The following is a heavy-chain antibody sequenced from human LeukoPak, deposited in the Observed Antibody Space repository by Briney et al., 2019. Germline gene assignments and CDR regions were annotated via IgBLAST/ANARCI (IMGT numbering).Heavy chain of an antibody. D-gene: IGHD3-10*01. CDR3: ARANGGGSGSYYNKSPAFDP. CDR1: GYTFTSYY. CDR2: INPSGGNT. Sequence: ASVKVSCKASGYTFTSYYMHWVRQAPGQGLEWMGIINPSGGNTSYAQKFQGRVTMARDTSTSTVYMELSSLRSEDTAVYYCARANGGGSGSYYNKSPAFDPWGQGTLVTVSS. V-gene: IGHV1-46*01. J-gene: IGHJ5*02.